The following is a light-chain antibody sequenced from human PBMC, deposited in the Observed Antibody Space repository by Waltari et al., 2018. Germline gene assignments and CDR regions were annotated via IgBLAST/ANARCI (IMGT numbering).Light chain of an antibody. J-gene: IGLJ3*02. CDR2: TDN. CDR3: AAWDDSLTGRV. CDR1: SSNIGSNY. V-gene: IGLV1-47*01. Sequence: QSVLTQPSSASGTPGQRVTISCSGSSSNIGSNYVYWYQQLPGTAPQLPIHTDNQRPSGVPDRFSASKSGASASLAISGLRSDDEADYYCAAWDDSLTGRVFGGGTKLTVL.